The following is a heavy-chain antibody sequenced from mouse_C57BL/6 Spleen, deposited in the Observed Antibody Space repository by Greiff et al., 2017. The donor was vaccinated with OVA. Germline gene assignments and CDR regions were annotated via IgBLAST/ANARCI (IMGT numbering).Heavy chain of an antibody. V-gene: IGHV5-17*01. CDR1: GFTFSDYG. D-gene: IGHD2-3*01. CDR3: ARGDDGYPAY. Sequence: EVKLMESGGGLVKPGGSLKLSCAASGFTFSDYGMHWVRQAPEKGLEWVAYISSGSSTIYYADTVKGRFTISRDNAKNTLFLQMTSLRSEDTAMYYCARGDDGYPAYWGQGTTLTVSS. J-gene: IGHJ2*01. CDR2: ISSGSSTI.